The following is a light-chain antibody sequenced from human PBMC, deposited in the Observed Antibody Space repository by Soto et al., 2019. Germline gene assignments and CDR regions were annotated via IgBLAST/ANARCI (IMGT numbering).Light chain of an antibody. CDR1: QSVSSSY. J-gene: IGKJ1*01. CDR2: DVS. Sequence: EIVLTQSPGTLSLSPGERATLSCRSSQSVSSSYLAWYQQKHGQAPRLLIYDVSSRATGIPDRFSGSGSGTDFTLTISRLEPEDFAVYYCQQDGSAPTFGQGTKVEIK. CDR3: QQDGSAPT. V-gene: IGKV3-20*01.